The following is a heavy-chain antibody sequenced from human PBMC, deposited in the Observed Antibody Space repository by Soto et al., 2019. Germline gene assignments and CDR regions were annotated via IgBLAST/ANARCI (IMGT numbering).Heavy chain of an antibody. D-gene: IGHD5-18*01. Sequence: VQLVESGGGLVQPGRSLRLSCAASGFTFDDYAMSWARQAPGKGLEWVSGISYNSGTIGYADAVKGRFTISRDNAKNSLYLQMNSLRAEDTALYYWAKGSDRGYSFGYDYWGQGTLVTVSS. CDR1: GFTFDDYA. J-gene: IGHJ4*02. CDR2: ISYNSGTI. V-gene: IGHV3-9*01. CDR3: AKGSDRGYSFGYDY.